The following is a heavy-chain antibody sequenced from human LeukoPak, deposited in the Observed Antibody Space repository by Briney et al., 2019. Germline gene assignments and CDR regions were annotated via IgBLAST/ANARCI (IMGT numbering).Heavy chain of an antibody. CDR2: ISGSGGST. CDR3: ARDGETIFGVVTKNWFDP. V-gene: IGHV3-23*01. Sequence: GGSLRLSCAASGFTFSSYAMSWVRQAPGKGLEWVSAISGSGGSTYYADSVKGRFTISRDNSKNTLYLQMNSLRAEDTAVYYCARDGETIFGVVTKNWFDPWGQGTLVTVSS. D-gene: IGHD3-3*01. CDR1: GFTFSSYA. J-gene: IGHJ5*02.